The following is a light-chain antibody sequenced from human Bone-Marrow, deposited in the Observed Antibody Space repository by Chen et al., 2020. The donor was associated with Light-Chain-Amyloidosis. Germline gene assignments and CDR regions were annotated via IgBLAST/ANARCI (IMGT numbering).Light chain of an antibody. CDR2: DDS. V-gene: IGLV3-21*02. J-gene: IGLJ3*02. CDR1: NIGSTS. Sequence: SYVLTQPSSVSVAPGQTATIACGGNNIGSTSVHWYQQTPGQAPLLVVYDDSDRPSGIPERLSGSNSGNTATLTLGRVEAGDEADYYCQVWDRSSDRPVFGGGTKLTVL. CDR3: QVWDRSSDRPV.